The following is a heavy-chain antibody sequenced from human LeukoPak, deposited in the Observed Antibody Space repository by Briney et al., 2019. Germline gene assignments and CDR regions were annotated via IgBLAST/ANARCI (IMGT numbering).Heavy chain of an antibody. J-gene: IGHJ5*02. CDR1: GFIFSSYW. CDR3: ARDWGAPYYDFWSGYFGNNWFDP. D-gene: IGHD3-3*01. CDR2: IKQDGSEK. Sequence: GGSLRLSCAASGFIFSSYWMSWVRQAPGKGLEWVANIKQDGSEKYYVDSVKGRFTISRGNAKNSLYLQMNSLRAEDTAVYYCARDWGAPYYDFWSGYFGNNWFDPWGQGTLVTVSS. V-gene: IGHV3-7*01.